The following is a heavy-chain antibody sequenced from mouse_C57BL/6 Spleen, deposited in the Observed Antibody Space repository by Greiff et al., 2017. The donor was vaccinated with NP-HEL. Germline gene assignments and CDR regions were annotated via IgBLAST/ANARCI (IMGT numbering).Heavy chain of an antibody. CDR3: ARPYGSSWYFDV. CDR2: IYPRSGNT. D-gene: IGHD1-1*01. Sequence: QVHVKQSGAELARPGASVKLSCKASGYTFTSYGISWVKQRTGQGLEWIGEIYPRSGNTYYNEKFKGKATLTADKSSSTAYMELRSLTSEDSAVYFCARPYGSSWYFDVWGTGTTVTVSS. CDR1: GYTFTSYG. V-gene: IGHV1-81*01. J-gene: IGHJ1*03.